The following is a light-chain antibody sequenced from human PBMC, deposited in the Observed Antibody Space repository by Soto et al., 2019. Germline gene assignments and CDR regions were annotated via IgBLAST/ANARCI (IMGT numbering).Light chain of an antibody. CDR1: QTISSW. J-gene: IGKJ1*01. CDR3: QHYNSYPEA. V-gene: IGKV1-5*03. Sequence: DIQMTQSPATRSASVGDRVTITCRASQTISSWLAWYQQKPGKAPKLLIYTASTLKSGVPSRFSGSGSGTEFTLTISSLQPDDFATSYCQHYNSYPEAFGQGTKVDIK. CDR2: TAS.